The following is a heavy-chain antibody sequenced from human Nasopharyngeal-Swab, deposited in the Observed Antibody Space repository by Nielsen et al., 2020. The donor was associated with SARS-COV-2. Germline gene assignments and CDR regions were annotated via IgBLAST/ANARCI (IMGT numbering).Heavy chain of an antibody. Sequence: GSLRLSCAVYGGSFSGYYWSWIRQPPGKGLEWIGEINHSGSTNYNPSLKSLVTISVDTSKNQFSLKLSSVTAADTAVYYCALQGYYYDSSGYWGQGTLVTVSS. V-gene: IGHV4-34*01. CDR1: GGSFSGYY. CDR3: ALQGYYYDSSGY. J-gene: IGHJ4*02. D-gene: IGHD3-22*01. CDR2: INHSGST.